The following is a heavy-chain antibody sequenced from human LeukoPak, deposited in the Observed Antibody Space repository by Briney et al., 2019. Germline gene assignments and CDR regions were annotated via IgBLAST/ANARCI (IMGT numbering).Heavy chain of an antibody. J-gene: IGHJ1*01. CDR1: GFTFSSYE. Sequence: PGGSLRPSCAASGFTFSSYEMNWVRQAPGKGLEWVAVISYDGSNKYYADSVKGRFTISRDNSKNTLYLQMNSLRAEDTAVYYCARDRRQWLASHAEYFQHWGQGTLVTVSS. D-gene: IGHD6-19*01. CDR3: ARDRRQWLASHAEYFQH. V-gene: IGHV3-30*04. CDR2: ISYDGSNK.